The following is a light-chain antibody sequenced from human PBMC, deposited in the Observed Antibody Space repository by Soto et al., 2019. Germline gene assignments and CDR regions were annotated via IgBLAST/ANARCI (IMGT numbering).Light chain of an antibody. CDR1: QSISSY. CDR3: QQSYSTPPWT. V-gene: IGKV1-39*01. Sequence: DIQMTQSPSCLYASVGDRVTITCRASQSISSYLNWYQQKPGKAPKLLIYAASSLQSGVPSRFSGSGSGTDFTLTISSLQPEDFATCYCQQSYSTPPWTFGQGTKVDI. J-gene: IGKJ1*01. CDR2: AAS.